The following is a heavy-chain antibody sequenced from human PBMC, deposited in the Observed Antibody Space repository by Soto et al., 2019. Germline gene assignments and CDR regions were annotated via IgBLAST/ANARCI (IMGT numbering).Heavy chain of an antibody. CDR2: VHYSGTT. D-gene: IGHD3-3*01. V-gene: IGHV4-59*01. J-gene: IGHJ5*02. Sequence: QVQLQESGPGLVKPSETLSLTCTVSGGSISTYYWTWIRQPPGKGLEWIGYVHYSGTTNYNPSLRSRVTLSADTCKNQFSLKLRPVTAADTAVYYCARGKIIGPWGQGTLVTVSS. CDR1: GGSISTYY. CDR3: ARGKIIGP.